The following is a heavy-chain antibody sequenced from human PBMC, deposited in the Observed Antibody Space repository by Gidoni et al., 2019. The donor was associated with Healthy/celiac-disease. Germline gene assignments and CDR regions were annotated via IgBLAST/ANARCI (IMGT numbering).Heavy chain of an antibody. D-gene: IGHD3-3*01. V-gene: IGHV3-21*01. CDR3: ARVGRFLEWLLNYYMDV. CDR2: MSSSSSYI. Sequence: EVQLVESGGGLVKPGGSLRLPCAASGFTFSSYSMNWVRQAPGKGLEWVLSMSSSSSYIYYADSVKGRFTISRDNAKNSLYLQMNSLRAEDTAVYYCARVGRFLEWLLNYYMDVWGKGTTVTVSS. J-gene: IGHJ6*03. CDR1: GFTFSSYS.